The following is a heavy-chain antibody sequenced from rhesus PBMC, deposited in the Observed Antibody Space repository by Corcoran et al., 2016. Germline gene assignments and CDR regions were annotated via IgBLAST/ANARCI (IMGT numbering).Heavy chain of an antibody. CDR2: IYWDDDK. J-gene: IGHJ4*01. CDR1: GFSLNTTGMG. V-gene: IGHV2-1*01. Sequence: QVTLKESGPALVKPTQTLTLTWILPGFSLNTTGMGGGWMSEPPGKTLEWLSHIYWDDDKRLSTSLKSRLTISKDTSKNQVVLTMTNMDPVDTATYYCTRYLRSNFYFDYWGQGVLVTVSS. CDR3: TRYLRSNFYFDY. D-gene: IGHD2-15*01.